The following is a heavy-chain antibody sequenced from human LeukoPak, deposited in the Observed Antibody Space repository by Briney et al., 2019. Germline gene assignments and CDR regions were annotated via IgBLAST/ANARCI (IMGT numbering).Heavy chain of an antibody. J-gene: IGHJ4*02. CDR3: AKQSVAGYYYFDY. V-gene: IGHV3-66*04. D-gene: IGHD6-19*01. CDR2: IDRGGNT. Sequence: AGGSLRLSCAASGFTVSSNYMSWVRRAPGKGRGWVSVIDRGGNTYYADSVKGRFTISGDNSKNTLYLQMNSLRAEDTAVYYCAKQSVAGYYYFDYWGQGTLVTVSS. CDR1: GFTVSSNY.